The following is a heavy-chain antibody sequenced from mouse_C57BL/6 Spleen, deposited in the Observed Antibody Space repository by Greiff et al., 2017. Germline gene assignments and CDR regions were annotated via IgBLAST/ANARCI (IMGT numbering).Heavy chain of an antibody. Sequence: VQLVESGAELARPGASVKLSCKASGYTFTSYGISWVKQRTGQGLEWIGEIYPRSGNTYYNEKFKGKATLTADKSSSTAYMELRGLTSEDSAVYFCAGEITTVVASRHYAIDYWGQRTSGTVSS. CDR3: AGEITTVVASRHYAIDY. CDR2: IYPRSGNT. J-gene: IGHJ4*01. D-gene: IGHD1-1*01. V-gene: IGHV1-81*01. CDR1: GYTFTSYG.